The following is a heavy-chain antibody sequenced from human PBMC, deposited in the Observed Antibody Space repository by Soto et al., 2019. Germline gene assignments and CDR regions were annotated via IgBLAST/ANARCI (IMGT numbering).Heavy chain of an antibody. CDR2: IYYTGST. J-gene: IGHJ4*02. CDR3: ARVRDKYDSLTGYYSVGSCYFDY. CDR1: GGSVSRVSYY. Sequence: SETLSLICTVSGGSVSRVSYYWSWIRQPPGKGLEWIGYIYYTGSTNYNPSLKSRVTISVDTSKNQFSLKLSSVTAADTAVYYCARVRDKYDSLTGYYSVGSCYFDYWGQGTLVTVSS. V-gene: IGHV4-61*01. D-gene: IGHD3-9*01.